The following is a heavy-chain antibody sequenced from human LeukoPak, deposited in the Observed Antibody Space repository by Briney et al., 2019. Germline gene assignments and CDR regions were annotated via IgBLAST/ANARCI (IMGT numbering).Heavy chain of an antibody. CDR3: ARGLTNPWKLVQDY. J-gene: IGHJ4*02. CDR2: IYYSGST. V-gene: IGHV4-39*07. Sequence: PSETLSLTCTVSGGSISSSPYYWGWIRQPPGKGLEWIGNIYYSGSTYYSPSLKSRATISVDTSKNQFSLKLSSVTAADTAVYYCARGLTNPWKLVQDYWGQGTLVTVSS. D-gene: IGHD6-13*01. CDR1: GGSISSSPYY.